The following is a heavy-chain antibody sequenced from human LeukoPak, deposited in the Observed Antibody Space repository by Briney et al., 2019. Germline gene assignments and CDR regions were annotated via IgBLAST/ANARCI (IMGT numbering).Heavy chain of an antibody. Sequence: GGSLRLSCAASGFTFSSYAMHWVRQAPGKGLEWVAVISYDGSNKYYADSVKGRFTISRDNSKNTPYLQMNSLRAEDTAVYYCARGPRVATYYFDYWGQGTLVTVSS. CDR1: GFTFSSYA. D-gene: IGHD5-12*01. CDR2: ISYDGSNK. V-gene: IGHV3-30*04. CDR3: ARGPRVATYYFDY. J-gene: IGHJ4*02.